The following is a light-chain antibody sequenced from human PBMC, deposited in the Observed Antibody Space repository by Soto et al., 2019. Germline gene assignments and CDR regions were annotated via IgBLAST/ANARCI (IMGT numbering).Light chain of an antibody. CDR3: QQADSFPRT. CDR2: AAS. J-gene: IGKJ1*01. Sequence: DIPMTQSPSSVSASVGDRVTITCRASQGINSWLAWYQQKPGKAPKLLIYAASSLQSGVSSRFSGSESETEYTLTISSLQPEDFAAYYCQQADSFPRTFGQGTKVEIK. V-gene: IGKV1-12*01. CDR1: QGINSW.